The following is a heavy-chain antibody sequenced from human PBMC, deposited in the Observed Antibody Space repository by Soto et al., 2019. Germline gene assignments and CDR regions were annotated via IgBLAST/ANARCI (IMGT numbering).Heavy chain of an antibody. V-gene: IGHV4-59*08. CDR1: GGSISVYY. J-gene: IGHJ4*02. CDR2: IYYSGST. D-gene: IGHD3-3*01. CDR3: ARGGWRHIDY. Sequence: QVQLQESGPGLVKPSETLSLTCTVSGGSISVYYWSWIRQPPGKGLEWIGYIYYSGSTNYNPSLNSRVTISVDTSKNLFSLKLSSVTDADTAVYYCARGGWRHIDYWGQGTLVTVSS.